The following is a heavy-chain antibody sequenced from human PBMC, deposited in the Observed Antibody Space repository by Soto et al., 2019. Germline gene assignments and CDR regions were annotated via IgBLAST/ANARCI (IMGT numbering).Heavy chain of an antibody. Sequence: GGSLRLSCAASGFTFDDYAMHWVRQAPGKGLEWVSCISWNSGSIGYADSVKGRFTISRDNAKNSLYLQMNSLRAEDTAIYYCARARDSDFDYSGQGTHVTVSS. CDR3: ARARDSDFDY. CDR2: ISWNSGSI. V-gene: IGHV3-9*01. CDR1: GFTFDDYA. J-gene: IGHJ4*02.